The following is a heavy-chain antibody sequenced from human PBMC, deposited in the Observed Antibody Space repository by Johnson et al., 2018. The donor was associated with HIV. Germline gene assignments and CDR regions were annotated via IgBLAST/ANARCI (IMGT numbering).Heavy chain of an antibody. Sequence: QVQLVQSGGGVVQPGRSLRLSCAASGFTFSNYAMHWVRQAPGKGLEWVAVISYDGSNKYYADSVKGRFTISRDNSKNTLYLQMNSMRAEDTAVYYCANSGEHESQIHAFDIWGQGTMVTVSS. J-gene: IGHJ3*02. V-gene: IGHV3-30*04. CDR3: ANSGEHESQIHAFDI. D-gene: IGHD1/OR15-1a*01. CDR2: ISYDGSNK. CDR1: GFTFSNYA.